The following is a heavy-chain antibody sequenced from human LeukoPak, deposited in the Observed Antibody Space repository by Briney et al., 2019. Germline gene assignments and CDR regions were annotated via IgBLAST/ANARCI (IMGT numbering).Heavy chain of an antibody. V-gene: IGHV3-48*03. CDR2: ISSSGSTI. J-gene: IGHJ4*02. Sequence: GGSLRLSCAASGFIFSSYEMNWVRQAPGKGLEWVSYISSSGSTIYYVDSVKGRFIISRDNAKNSLYLQMNSLRAEDTAVYYCARENGGYDKGDCYDHWGQGTLVTVSS. CDR3: ARENGGYDKGDCYDH. D-gene: IGHD5-12*01. CDR1: GFIFSSYE.